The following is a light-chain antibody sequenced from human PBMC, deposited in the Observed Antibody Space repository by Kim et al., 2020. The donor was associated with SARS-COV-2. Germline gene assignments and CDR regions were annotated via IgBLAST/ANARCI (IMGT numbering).Light chain of an antibody. Sequence: GQSVAISCTGTSRDVGSYNRVSWYQQPPGTAPKLMIYEVNQRPSGVPDRFSGSKSGNTASLTISGLQAEDEADYYCSSYTSSSTYVFGTGTKVTVL. CDR3: SSYTSSSTYV. CDR2: EVN. V-gene: IGLV2-18*02. J-gene: IGLJ1*01. CDR1: SRDVGSYNR.